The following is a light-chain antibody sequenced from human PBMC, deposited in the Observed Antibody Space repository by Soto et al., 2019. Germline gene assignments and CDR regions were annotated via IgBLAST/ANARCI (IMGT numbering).Light chain of an antibody. CDR3: QQYATSPGT. CDR1: QSINNY. V-gene: IGKV3-11*01. Sequence: EIVLTQSQATLSLSPGERATLSCRASQSINNYLAWYQHKPGQAPRLLIYDASNRASGIPARFSGSGSETDFTLTISGLEPEDFAVYYCQQYATSPGTFGQGTKVAIK. CDR2: DAS. J-gene: IGKJ1*01.